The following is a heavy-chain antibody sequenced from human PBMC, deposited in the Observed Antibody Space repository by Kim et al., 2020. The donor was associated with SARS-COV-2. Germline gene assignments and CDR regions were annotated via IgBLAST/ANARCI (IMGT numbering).Heavy chain of an antibody. J-gene: IGHJ4*01. CDR2: IYYTGST. CDR1: GGSMGDNY. V-gene: IGHV4-59*08. CDR3: VRHPRFTFDSERKLDY. Sequence: SETLSLTCAVSGGSMGDNYWTWVRQAPGKGLEWIGYIYYTGSTNYNPSLKSRVTISLDTSENQFSLKLRSVTAADSAVYYCVRHPRFTFDSERKLDYWG. D-gene: IGHD1-1*01.